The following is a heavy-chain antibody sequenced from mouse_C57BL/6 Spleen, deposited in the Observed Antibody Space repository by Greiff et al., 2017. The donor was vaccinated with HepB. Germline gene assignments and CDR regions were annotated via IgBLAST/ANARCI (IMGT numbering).Heavy chain of an antibody. D-gene: IGHD2-5*01. CDR3: SREYYSNYEGYYYAMDY. Sequence: QVQLQQPGAELVRPGSSVKLSCKASGYTFTSYWMHWVKQRPIQGLEWIGNIDPSDSETHYNQKFKDKATLTVDKSSSTAYMQLSSLTSEDSAVYYCSREYYSNYEGYYYAMDYWGQGTSVTVSS. V-gene: IGHV1-52*01. CDR1: GYTFTSYW. CDR2: IDPSDSET. J-gene: IGHJ4*01.